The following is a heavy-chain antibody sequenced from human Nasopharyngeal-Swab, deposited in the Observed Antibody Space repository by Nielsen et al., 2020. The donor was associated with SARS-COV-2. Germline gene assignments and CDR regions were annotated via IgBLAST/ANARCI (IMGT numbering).Heavy chain of an antibody. D-gene: IGHD4-17*01. V-gene: IGHV3-74*01. Sequence: GGSLRLSCAASGFTFSSYWMHWVRQAPGKGLVWVSRINSDGSSTSYADSVKGRFTISRDNAKNTLYLQMNSLRAEDTAVYYCARDLRDVSDYGDYVPFDYWGQGTLVTASS. CDR2: INSDGSST. CDR3: ARDLRDVSDYGDYVPFDY. J-gene: IGHJ4*02. CDR1: GFTFSSYW.